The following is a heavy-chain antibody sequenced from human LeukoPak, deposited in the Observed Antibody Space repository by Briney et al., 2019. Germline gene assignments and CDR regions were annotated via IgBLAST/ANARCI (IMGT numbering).Heavy chain of an antibody. CDR2: ISSSSNTI. CDR1: GFTFGSYS. CDR3: AKALRITMIVVVIAPFDY. D-gene: IGHD3-22*01. J-gene: IGHJ4*02. Sequence: GGSLRLSCAASGFTFGSYSMNWVRQAPGKGLEWVSYISSSSNTIYYADSVKGRFTISRDNAKKSVYLQMNSLRAEDTAVYYCAKALRITMIVVVIAPFDYWGQGTLVTVSS. V-gene: IGHV3-48*01.